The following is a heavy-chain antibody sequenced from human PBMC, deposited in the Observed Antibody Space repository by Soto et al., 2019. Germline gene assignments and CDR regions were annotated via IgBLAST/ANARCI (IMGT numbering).Heavy chain of an antibody. V-gene: IGHV4-28*01. J-gene: IGHJ4*02. D-gene: IGHD1-26*01. CDR1: GYSISSSNW. Sequence: QVQLQESGPGLVKPSDTLSLTCAVSGYSISSSNWWGWIRQPPGKGLEWIGYIYYSGTTYYNPSLKSLVNMSVDTSKNQFSLKLTSVTAVDTAVYYCARRESQGPIDYWGQGTLVTVSS. CDR2: IYYSGTT. CDR3: ARRESQGPIDY.